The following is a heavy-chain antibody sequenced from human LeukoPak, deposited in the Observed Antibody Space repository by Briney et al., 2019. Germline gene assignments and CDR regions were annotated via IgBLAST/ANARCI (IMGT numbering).Heavy chain of an antibody. CDR2: INHSGTS. CDR3: ARGFGRYYGSGTASGLWFDP. V-gene: IGHV4-34*01. J-gene: IGHJ5*02. Sequence: PSETLSLTCAVYGGSFTESYWSWIRQPPGKGLEWIAEINHSGTSNYSPSLKSRVTISVDTSKNQLSLKLNSVTAADTAVYYCARGFGRYYGSGTASGLWFDPWGQGTLVTVSS. D-gene: IGHD3-10*01. CDR1: GGSFTESY.